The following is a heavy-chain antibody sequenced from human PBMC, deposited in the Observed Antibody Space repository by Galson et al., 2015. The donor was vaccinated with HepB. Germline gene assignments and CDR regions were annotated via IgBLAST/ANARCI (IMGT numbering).Heavy chain of an antibody. J-gene: IGHJ4*02. CDR3: ATGLAHYYDSSGKVDY. D-gene: IGHD3-22*01. Sequence: SLRLSCAASGFTFSNAWMSWVRQAPGKGLEWVGRIKSKTDGGTTDYAAPVKGRFTISRDDSKNTLYLQMNSLKTEDTAVYYCATGLAHYYDSSGKVDYWGQGTLVTVSS. V-gene: IGHV3-15*01. CDR2: IKSKTDGGTT. CDR1: GFTFSNAW.